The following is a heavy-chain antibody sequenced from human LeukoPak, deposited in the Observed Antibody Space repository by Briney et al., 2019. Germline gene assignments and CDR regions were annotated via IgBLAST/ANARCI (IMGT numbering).Heavy chain of an antibody. CDR3: ARGDSGSYPDAFDI. Sequence: SETLSLTCAVSGGSISSSNWWSWVRQPPGKGLEWIGEIYHSGSTNYNPSLKSRVTISVDKSKNQFSLKLSSVTAADTAVYYCARGDSGSYPDAFDIWGQGTMVTVSS. D-gene: IGHD1-26*01. V-gene: IGHV4-4*02. CDR1: GGSISSSNW. J-gene: IGHJ3*02. CDR2: IYHSGST.